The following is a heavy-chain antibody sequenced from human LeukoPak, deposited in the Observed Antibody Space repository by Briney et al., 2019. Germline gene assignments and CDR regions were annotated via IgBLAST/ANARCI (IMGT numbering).Heavy chain of an antibody. CDR3: ARDRIAAAGFDY. CDR1: GGTFSSYA. D-gene: IGHD6-13*01. Sequence: SVKVSCKASGGTFSSYAISWVRQAPGQGLEWMGGIIPIFGTANYAQKSQGRVTITTDESTSTAYMELSSLRSEDTAVYYCARDRIAAAGFDYWGQGTLVTVSS. V-gene: IGHV1-69*05. J-gene: IGHJ4*02. CDR2: IIPIFGTA.